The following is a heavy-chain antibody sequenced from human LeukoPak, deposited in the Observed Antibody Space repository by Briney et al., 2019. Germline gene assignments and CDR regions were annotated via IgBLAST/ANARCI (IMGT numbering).Heavy chain of an antibody. J-gene: IGHJ5*02. CDR1: GFTFSSYA. CDR3: ARIPYGSGSSGWFDP. CDR2: ISYDGSNK. V-gene: IGHV3-30*04. Sequence: GGSLRLSCAASGFTFSSYAMHWVRQAPGKGLEWVAVISYDGSNKYYADSVKGRFTISRDNSKNTLYQQMNSLRAEDTAVYCCARIPYGSGSSGWFDPWGQGTLVTVSS. D-gene: IGHD3-10*01.